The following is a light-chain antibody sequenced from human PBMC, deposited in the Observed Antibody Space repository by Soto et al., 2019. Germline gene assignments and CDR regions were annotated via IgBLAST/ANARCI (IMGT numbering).Light chain of an antibody. Sequence: IVLAQAPVTLCLPPGEIHTLSRRASETIRNLLAWYKQRPGQAPRLLIYDAFSRAPGITDRFSGGGSGTDFTLTISRLEPEEFGVYYGQKRHNWPITCGQGTRLEIK. J-gene: IGKJ5*01. CDR1: ETIRNL. CDR2: DAF. CDR3: QKRHNWPIT. V-gene: IGKV3-11*01.